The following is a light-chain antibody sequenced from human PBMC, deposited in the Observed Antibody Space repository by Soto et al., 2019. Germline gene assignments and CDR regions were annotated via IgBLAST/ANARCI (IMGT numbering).Light chain of an antibody. CDR3: SSYTSSTTVE. CDR1: SNDVGGYNY. Sequence: QAVVTQPASVSGSPGQSITISCTGTSNDVGGYNYVSWYQQRPGKAPTLMIYDVSNRPSGVSDRFSGSKSGNTASLTISGLQAEDEADYYCSSYTSSTTVEFGGGTKLTVL. V-gene: IGLV2-14*01. J-gene: IGLJ2*01. CDR2: DVS.